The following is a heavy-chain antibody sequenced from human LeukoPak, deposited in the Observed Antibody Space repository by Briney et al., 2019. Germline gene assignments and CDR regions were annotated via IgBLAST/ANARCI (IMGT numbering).Heavy chain of an antibody. V-gene: IGHV3-53*01. Sequence: PGGSLRLSCTVSGFTVSSNSMSWVRQAPGKGLEWVSFIYSGGNTHYSDSVKGRFTISRDNSKNTLYLQMNSLRAEDTAVYYCAKDLYGSGSYYFDYWGQGTLVTVSS. CDR2: IYSGGNT. D-gene: IGHD3-10*01. CDR1: GFTVSSNS. J-gene: IGHJ4*02. CDR3: AKDLYGSGSYYFDY.